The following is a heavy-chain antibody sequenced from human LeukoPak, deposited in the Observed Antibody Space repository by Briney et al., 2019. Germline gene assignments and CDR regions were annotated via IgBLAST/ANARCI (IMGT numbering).Heavy chain of an antibody. V-gene: IGHV3-11*04. CDR1: GFTFSDYY. D-gene: IGHD1-1*01. Sequence: GGSLRLSCAASGFTFSDYYMSWVRQAPGKGLEWVSYMSTSDSPIYYTDSVKGRFTISRDNAKNSLYLQMNSLRASDTAVYYCARELNGAFDPWGQGTLVTVSS. CDR2: MSTSDSPI. J-gene: IGHJ5*02. CDR3: ARELNGAFDP.